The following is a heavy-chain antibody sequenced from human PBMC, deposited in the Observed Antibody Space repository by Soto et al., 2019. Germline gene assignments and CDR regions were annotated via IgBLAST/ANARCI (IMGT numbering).Heavy chain of an antibody. J-gene: IGHJ4*02. CDR1: GFTFSNAW. D-gene: IGHD4-17*01. Sequence: GGALRLSWAASGFTFSNAWMSWFRQAPGKGLEWVGRIKSKTDGGTTDYAAPVKGRFTISRDDSKNTLYLQMNSLKTEDTAVYYCTTDLGDYSALVDYWGQGTLVTVSS. CDR2: IKSKTDGGTT. V-gene: IGHV3-15*01. CDR3: TTDLGDYSALVDY.